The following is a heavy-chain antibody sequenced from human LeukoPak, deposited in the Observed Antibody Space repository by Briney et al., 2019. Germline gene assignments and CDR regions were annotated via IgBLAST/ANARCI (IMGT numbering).Heavy chain of an antibody. V-gene: IGHV4-34*01. CDR2: INHSGST. CDR1: GGSFSGYY. J-gene: IGHJ6*04. D-gene: IGHD2-2*01. CDR3: ARARRGIVVVRYYYGMDV. Sequence: SETLSLTCAVYGGSFSGYYRSWIRQPPGKGLEWIGEINHSGSTNYNPSLKSRVTISVDTSKNQFSLKLSSVTAADTAVYYCARARRGIVVVRYYYGMDVWGKGTTVTVSS.